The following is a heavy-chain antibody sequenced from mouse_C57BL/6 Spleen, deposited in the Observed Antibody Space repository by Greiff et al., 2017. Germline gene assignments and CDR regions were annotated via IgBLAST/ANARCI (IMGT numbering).Heavy chain of an antibody. V-gene: IGHV1-52*01. CDR2: IDPSDSET. J-gene: IGHJ1*03. CDR3: AREDYDTYFDV. Sequence: QVQLQQPGAELVRPGSSVKLSCKASGYTFTSYWMHWVKQRPIQGLEWIGNIDPSDSETHYNQKFKDKDTLTVDKSSSTAYMQLSSLTSEDSSVYYCAREDYDTYFDVWGTGTTVTVSS. D-gene: IGHD2-4*01. CDR1: GYTFTSYW.